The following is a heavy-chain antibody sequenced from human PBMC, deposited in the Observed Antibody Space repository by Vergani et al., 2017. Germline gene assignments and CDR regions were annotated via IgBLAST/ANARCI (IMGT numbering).Heavy chain of an antibody. D-gene: IGHD4-11*01. CDR1: GGSISSYY. Sequence: QVQLQESGPGLVKPSETLSLTCTVSGGSISSYYWSWIRQPPGKGLEWIGYIYYSGSTNYNPSLKSRVTISVDTSKNQFSLKLSSVTAADTAVYYCARDQVLVTVTGGYYYYYMDVWGKGTTVTVSS. V-gene: IGHV4-59*01. J-gene: IGHJ6*03. CDR2: IYYSGST. CDR3: ARDQVLVTVTGGYYYYYMDV.